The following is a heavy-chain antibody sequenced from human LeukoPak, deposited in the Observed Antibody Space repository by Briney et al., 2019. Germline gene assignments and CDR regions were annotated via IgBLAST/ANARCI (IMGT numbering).Heavy chain of an antibody. CDR1: GYSFTSYW. Sequence: GESLKISCKGSGYSFTSYWIGWVRQMPGKGLEWMGIIYPGDSDTRYSPPFQGQVTISADKSISTAYLQWSSLKASDTAMYYCARQTYSGSYYPVFSFDYWGQGTLVTVSS. CDR2: IYPGDSDT. CDR3: ARQTYSGSYYPVFSFDY. V-gene: IGHV5-51*01. J-gene: IGHJ4*02. D-gene: IGHD1-26*01.